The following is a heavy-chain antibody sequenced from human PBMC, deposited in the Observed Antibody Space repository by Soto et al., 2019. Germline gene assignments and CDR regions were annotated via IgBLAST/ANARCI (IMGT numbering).Heavy chain of an antibody. J-gene: IGHJ6*02. D-gene: IGHD5-12*01. CDR1: GFTFSSYA. V-gene: IGHV3-30-3*01. CDR2: ISYDGSNK. Sequence: QVQLVESGGGVVQPGRSLRLSCAASGFTFSSYAMHWVRQAPGKGLEWVAVISYDGSNKYYADSVKGRFTISRDNSKNTVYLQNNSLRAEDTAVYYCARDYYRFNSGYGFSMDVWGQGTTVTVSS. CDR3: ARDYYRFNSGYGFSMDV.